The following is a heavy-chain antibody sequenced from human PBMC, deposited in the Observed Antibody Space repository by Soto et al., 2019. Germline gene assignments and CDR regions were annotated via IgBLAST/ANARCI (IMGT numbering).Heavy chain of an antibody. J-gene: IGHJ4*02. Sequence: GASVKVSCKASGYTFTIYAMHGVRQAPGQRLEWMGWINAGNGNTKYSQKFQGRVTITRDTSASTAYMELSSLRSEDTAVYYCASSEVAGRFDYWGQGTLVTVSS. V-gene: IGHV1-3*01. CDR2: INAGNGNT. D-gene: IGHD6-19*01. CDR1: GYTFTIYA. CDR3: ASSEVAGRFDY.